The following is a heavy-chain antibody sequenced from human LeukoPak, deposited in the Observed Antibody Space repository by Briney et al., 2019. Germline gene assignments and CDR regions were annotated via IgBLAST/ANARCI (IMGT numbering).Heavy chain of an antibody. J-gene: IGHJ4*02. D-gene: IGHD5-24*01. CDR2: IGSDGQI. CDR3: ATGEGALQSGYFDS. V-gene: IGHV3-23*01. Sequence: GGPLRLSCAASGFTFSTYGMTWVPQAPGKGLDWVSTIGSDGQIYYADFIKGRFTIYRDNSRSPLFLQTNSLSREHPALYHCATGEGALQSGYFDSWGQGTLVTVSS. CDR1: GFTFSTYG.